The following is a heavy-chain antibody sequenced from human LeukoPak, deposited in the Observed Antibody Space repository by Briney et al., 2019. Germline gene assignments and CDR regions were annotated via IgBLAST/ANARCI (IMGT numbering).Heavy chain of an antibody. CDR3: ARDEVDTATFDP. V-gene: IGHV1-3*01. J-gene: IGHJ5*02. D-gene: IGHD5-18*01. Sequence: ASVKVSCKASGYTFTSYAMHWVRQAPGQRLEWMGWINAGNGNTKYSQKFQGRVTITRDTSASTAYMELSSLRSEDTAVYYCARDEVDTATFDPWGQGTLVTVSS. CDR2: INAGNGNT. CDR1: GYTFTSYA.